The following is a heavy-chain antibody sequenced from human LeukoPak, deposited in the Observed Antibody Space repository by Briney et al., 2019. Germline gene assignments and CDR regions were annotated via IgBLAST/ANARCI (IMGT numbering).Heavy chain of an antibody. D-gene: IGHD6-19*01. CDR1: GYTFTGYY. J-gene: IGHJ5*02. V-gene: IGHV1-2*06. CDR3: ARKGSGGWYWFDP. Sequence: ASVKVSCKASGYTFTGYYVHWVRQAPGRGLEWMGRINPNSGDTNYAQKFQGRVTITRDTSASTAYMELSSLRSEDTAVYYCARKGSGGWYWFDPWGQGTLVTVSS. CDR2: INPNSGDT.